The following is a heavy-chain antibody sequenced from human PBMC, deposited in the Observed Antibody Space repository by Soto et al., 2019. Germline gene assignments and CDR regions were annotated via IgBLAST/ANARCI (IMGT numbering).Heavy chain of an antibody. D-gene: IGHD4-4*01. V-gene: IGHV4-39*01. J-gene: IGHJ5*02. CDR1: GDSISNSRFY. Sequence: SETLSLTCSVSGDSISNSRFYWAWIRQPPGEGLEWIGSIYHTGNAYYNPSLKSRVTISVDTSKNQFSLKLSSVTAADTAVYYCARRRVRLQYHPRDPTWFDPWGQGTLVT. CDR2: IYHTGNA. CDR3: ARRRVRLQYHPRDPTWFDP.